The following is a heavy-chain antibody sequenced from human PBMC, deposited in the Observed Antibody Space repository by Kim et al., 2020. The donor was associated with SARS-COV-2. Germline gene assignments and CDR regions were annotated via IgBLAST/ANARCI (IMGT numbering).Heavy chain of an antibody. V-gene: IGHV3-21*01. CDR1: GFTFSSYS. J-gene: IGHJ6*02. CDR2: ISSSSSYI. CDR3: AREERYYGSGSYFYRDITYYDYGMDV. Sequence: GGSLRLSCAASGFTFSSYSMNWVRQAPGKGLEWVSSISSSSSYIYYADSVKGRFTISRDNAKNSLYLQMNSLRAEDTAVYYCAREERYYGSGSYFYRDITYYDYGMDVWGQGTTVTVSS. D-gene: IGHD3-10*01.